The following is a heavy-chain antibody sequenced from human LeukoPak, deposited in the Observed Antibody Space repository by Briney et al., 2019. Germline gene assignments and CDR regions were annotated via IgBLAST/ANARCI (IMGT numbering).Heavy chain of an antibody. CDR1: GYSFTSYW. CDR3: ARCVRADSSSSCYFDY. CDR2: IFPDNSDT. V-gene: IGHV5-51*01. Sequence: GESLKISCKGSGYSFTSYWIGWVRQMPGKGLAWMGIIFPDNSDTRDSPSFQGQVTISADKSISTAYLQWSSLKASDTAMYYCARCVRADSSSSCYFDYWGQGTLVTVSS. D-gene: IGHD6-6*01. J-gene: IGHJ4*02.